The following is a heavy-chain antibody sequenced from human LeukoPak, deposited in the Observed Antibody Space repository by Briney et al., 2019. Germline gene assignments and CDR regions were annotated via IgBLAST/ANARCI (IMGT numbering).Heavy chain of an antibody. CDR1: GYIFSTYG. V-gene: IGHV1-18*01. J-gene: IGHJ3*02. CDR2: ISAYNGNT. Sequence: ASVKVSCKASGYIFSTYGINWVRQAPGQGLEWMGWISAYNGNTNYAQKLQGRVTMTTDTSTSTAYMELRSLRSDDTAVYYCARGHGSGDDAFDIWGQGTMVTVSS. D-gene: IGHD1-26*01. CDR3: ARGHGSGDDAFDI.